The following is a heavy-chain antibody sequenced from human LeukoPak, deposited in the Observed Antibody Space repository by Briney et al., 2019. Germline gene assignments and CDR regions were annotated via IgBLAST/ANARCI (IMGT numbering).Heavy chain of an antibody. V-gene: IGHV3-7*01. J-gene: IGHJ5*02. Sequence: GGSLRLSCAGSGFTFSSHWMSWVRQAPGKGLEWVANIKQDGSEKYYVDSVKGRFTISRDNAKNSLYLQMNSLRAEDTAVYYCARDTYWFDPWGQGTLVTVSS. CDR2: IKQDGSEK. CDR3: ARDTYWFDP. CDR1: GFTFSSHW.